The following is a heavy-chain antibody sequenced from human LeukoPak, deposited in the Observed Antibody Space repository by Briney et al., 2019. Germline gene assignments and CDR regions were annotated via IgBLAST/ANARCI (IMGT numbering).Heavy chain of an antibody. D-gene: IGHD1-26*01. J-gene: IGHJ4*02. CDR1: GYTLTELS. Sequence: ASVKVSCKVSGYTLTELSMHWVRQAPGKGLEWMGGFDPEDGETIYAQKFQGRVTMTEDTSTDTAYMELSSLRSEDTAVYYCVAYSGSYYGSFDYWGQGTLVSVSS. V-gene: IGHV1-24*01. CDR2: FDPEDGET. CDR3: VAYSGSYYGSFDY.